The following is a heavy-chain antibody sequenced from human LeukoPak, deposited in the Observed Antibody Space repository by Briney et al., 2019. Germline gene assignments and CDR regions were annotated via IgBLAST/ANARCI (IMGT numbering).Heavy chain of an antibody. V-gene: IGHV4-39*01. CDR3: ARTPPPGGYYYYYMDV. CDR1: GGSISSSSYY. Sequence: SETLSLTCTVSGGSISSSSYYWGWIRQPPGKGLEWIGSIYYSGSTYYNPSLKSRVTISVDTSKNQFSLKLSSVTAADTAVYHCARTPPPGGYYYYYMDVWGKGTTVTVSS. J-gene: IGHJ6*03. D-gene: IGHD1-14*01. CDR2: IYYSGST.